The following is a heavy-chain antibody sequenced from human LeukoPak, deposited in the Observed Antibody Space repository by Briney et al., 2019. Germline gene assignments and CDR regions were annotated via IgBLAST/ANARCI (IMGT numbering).Heavy chain of an antibody. Sequence: PGGSLRLSCAASGFTFDTHAMSWVRQAPGKGLEWVSGINVNGSSTYYSYSLKGPFTISRDNSKNTLYLQMSTLRAEDTAVYYCAKDQGYSYYYLDYWGQGTLVTVSS. D-gene: IGHD5-18*01. CDR2: INVNGSST. CDR1: GFTFDTHA. V-gene: IGHV3-23*01. CDR3: AKDQGYSYYYLDY. J-gene: IGHJ4*02.